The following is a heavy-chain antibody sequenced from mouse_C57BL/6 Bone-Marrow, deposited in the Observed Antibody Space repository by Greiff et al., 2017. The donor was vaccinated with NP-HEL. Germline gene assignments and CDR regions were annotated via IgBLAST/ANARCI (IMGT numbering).Heavy chain of an antibody. J-gene: IGHJ1*03. CDR1: GYTFTSYW. CDR3: ARGGLGDWYFDV. Sequence: QVQLQQPGAELVMPGASVKLSCKASGYTFTSYWMHWVKQRPGQGLEWIGEIDPSDSYTNYNQKFKGKSTLTVDKSSSTAYMPLSSLTSEDSAVYYCARGGLGDWYFDVWGTGTTVTVSS. CDR2: IDPSDSYT. D-gene: IGHD4-1*01. V-gene: IGHV1-69*01.